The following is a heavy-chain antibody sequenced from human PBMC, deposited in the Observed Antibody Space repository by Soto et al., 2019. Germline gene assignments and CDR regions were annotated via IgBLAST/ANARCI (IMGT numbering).Heavy chain of an antibody. CDR3: AFHHYYDSSGYYRTFDY. CDR2: ISGSGGST. CDR1: GVTFSSYA. V-gene: IGHV3-23*01. Sequence: GGSLRLSCAASGVTFSSYAMSWVRQAPGKGLEWVSAISGSGGSTYYADSVKGRFTISRDNSKNTLYLQMNSLRAEDTAVYYCAFHHYYDSSGYYRTFDYWGQGTLVNVSS. D-gene: IGHD3-22*01. J-gene: IGHJ4*02.